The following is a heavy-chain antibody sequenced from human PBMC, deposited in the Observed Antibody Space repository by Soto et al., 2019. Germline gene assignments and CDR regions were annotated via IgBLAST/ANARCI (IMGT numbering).Heavy chain of an antibody. CDR2: TYYRSKWKN. D-gene: IGHD3-9*01. CDR3: VRGVDIRFDY. J-gene: IGHJ4*02. CDR1: GDSVSSNSAS. V-gene: IGHV6-1*01. Sequence: SQTLSLTCVISGDSVSSNSASWNWVRQSPSRGLGWLGRTYYRSKWKNDYAVSVNSRITINPDTSKNQLYLQLNSVTPEDTAVYYCVRGVDIRFDYWGQGTLVPVSS.